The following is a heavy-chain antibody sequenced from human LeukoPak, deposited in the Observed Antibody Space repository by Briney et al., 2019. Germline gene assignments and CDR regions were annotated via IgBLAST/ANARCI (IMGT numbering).Heavy chain of an antibody. V-gene: IGHV4-30-4*01. CDR3: ARPYYYDSRIDP. J-gene: IGHJ5*02. D-gene: IGHD3-22*01. Sequence: SQTLSLTCTVSGGSISSGDYYWSWIRQPPGKGLEWVGYMYYSGSTYYNPSLKSRATISVDTSKNQFSLQLSSVTAADTAVYDCARPYYYDSRIDPWGQGTLVTVSS. CDR1: GGSISSGDYY. CDR2: MYYSGST.